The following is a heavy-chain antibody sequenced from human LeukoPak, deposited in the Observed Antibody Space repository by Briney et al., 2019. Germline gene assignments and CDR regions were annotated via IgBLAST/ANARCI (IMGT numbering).Heavy chain of an antibody. V-gene: IGHV3-74*01. CDR2: INTDGRST. D-gene: IGHD3-16*01. Sequence: PGVSLRLSCAASGFTFSNYWMYWVRQVPGKGLVWVSRINTDGRSTTYADSVKGRFTISRDNAKNTLYLQMSSLRAEDTAVYYCARENYAGYIFDYWGQGTQVTVSS. CDR1: GFTFSNYW. CDR3: ARENYAGYIFDY. J-gene: IGHJ4*02.